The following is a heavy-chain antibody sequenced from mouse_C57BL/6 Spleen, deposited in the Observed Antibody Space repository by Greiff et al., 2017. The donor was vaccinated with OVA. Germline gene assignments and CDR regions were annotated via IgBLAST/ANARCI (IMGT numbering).Heavy chain of an antibody. D-gene: IGHD2-1*01. J-gene: IGHJ2*01. CDR1: GYSITSGYY. CDR2: ISYDGSN. Sequence: VQLKQSGPGLVKPSQSLSLTCSVTGYSITSGYYWTWIRQFPGNKLEWMGYISYDGSNNYNPSLKNRISITRDTSKNQFFLKLNSVTTEDTATYYCARDRPLYYAYYFDYWGQGTTLTVSS. V-gene: IGHV3-6*01. CDR3: ARDRPLYYAYYFDY.